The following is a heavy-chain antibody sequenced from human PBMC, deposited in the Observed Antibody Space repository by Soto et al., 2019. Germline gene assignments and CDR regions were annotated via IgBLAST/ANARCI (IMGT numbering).Heavy chain of an antibody. CDR2: IYYSGST. D-gene: IGHD3-22*01. CDR3: ARLTSYDSSGYYCY. V-gene: IGHV4-39*01. J-gene: IGHJ4*02. Sequence: SETLSLTCTVSGGSISSSSYYWGWIRQPPGKGLEWIGSIYYSGSTYYNPSLKSRVTISVDTSKNSLYLQMNSLRAEDTAVYYCARLTSYDSSGYYCYWGQGTLVTVSS. CDR1: GGSISSSSYY.